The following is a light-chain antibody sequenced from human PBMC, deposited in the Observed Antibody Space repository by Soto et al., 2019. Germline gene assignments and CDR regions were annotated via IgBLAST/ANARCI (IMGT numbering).Light chain of an antibody. CDR3: ATWDSSLIAGV. Sequence: QSVLTQPPSVSAAPGQKVIISCSGSSSNIGNNYVSWYQHLPGTAPKLLIYDNTERPSGIPDRFSGTKSGTSATLDITGLQTGDEAHYYCATWDSSLIAGVFGGGTKLTVL. CDR1: SSNIGNNY. V-gene: IGLV1-51*01. J-gene: IGLJ2*01. CDR2: DNT.